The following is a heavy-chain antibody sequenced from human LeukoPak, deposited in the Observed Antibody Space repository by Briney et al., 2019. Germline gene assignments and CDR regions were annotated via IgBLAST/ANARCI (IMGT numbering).Heavy chain of an antibody. D-gene: IGHD2-21*01. V-gene: IGHV4-39*01. CDR1: GDITHY. J-gene: IGHJ4*02. CDR3: AKHNGGGIVSYVAPGPPDYFDY. Sequence: SETLSLTCTVSGDITHYWGWIRQPPGKGLEYIGSIYFSGSVYYNPSLRSRVTISLDTSKKQLSLRLNSVTAADTAIYYCAKHNGGGIVSYVAPGPPDYFDYWGPGTLVTVSS. CDR2: IYFSGSV.